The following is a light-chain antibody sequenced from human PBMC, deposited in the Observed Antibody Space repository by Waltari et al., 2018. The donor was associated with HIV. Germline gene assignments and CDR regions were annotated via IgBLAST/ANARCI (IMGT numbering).Light chain of an antibody. Sequence: DIQMTQSPSTLSASVGDRVTMSCRASQTISRWVAWYQQKPGKAPKLLIYKASRLETGVPSRFSGSASGTEFTLTISSLQPDDVATYYCQQYDTYEYSFGQGTKLEI. V-gene: IGKV1-5*03. J-gene: IGKJ2*03. CDR3: QQYDTYEYS. CDR1: QTISRW. CDR2: KAS.